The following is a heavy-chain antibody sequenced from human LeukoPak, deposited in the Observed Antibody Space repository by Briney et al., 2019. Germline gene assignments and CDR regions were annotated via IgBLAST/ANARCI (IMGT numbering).Heavy chain of an antibody. J-gene: IGHJ3*02. CDR3: ARDRSWLLTHDAFDI. D-gene: IGHD3-9*01. CDR2: IYHSGST. CDR1: GYSISSGYS. V-gene: IGHV4-38-2*02. Sequence: SETLSLTCTVSGYSISSGYSWGWIRQPPGKGLRWFGGIYHSGSTYSNPSLKSRVTISVDTSKNQFSLKLSSVTAADTAVYYCARDRSWLLTHDAFDIWGQGTMVTVSS.